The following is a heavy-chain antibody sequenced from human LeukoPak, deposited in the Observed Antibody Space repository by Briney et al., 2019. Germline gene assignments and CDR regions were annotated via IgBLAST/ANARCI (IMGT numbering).Heavy chain of an antibody. CDR3: ARVGDHFHWYLDL. D-gene: IGHD3-3*02. J-gene: IGHJ2*01. CDR1: GFTVSTNY. V-gene: IGHV3-53*01. Sequence: GGSLRLSCAASGFTVSTNYMNWVRQAPGKGLEWVSILYSGSSTYYADSVEGRFTIPRDSSKNTLFLQMNDLRAEDTAVYYCARVGDHFHWYLDLWGRGTLVTVSS. CDR2: LYSGSST.